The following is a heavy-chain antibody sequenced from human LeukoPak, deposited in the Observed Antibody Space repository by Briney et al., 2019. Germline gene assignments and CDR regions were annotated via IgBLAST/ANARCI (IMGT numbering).Heavy chain of an antibody. V-gene: IGHV4-59*08. J-gene: IGHJ4*02. CDR3: ARVRAYGEVGY. CDR1: GGSISSYY. CDR2: IYYSGST. Sequence: SETLSLTCTVSGGSISSYYWSWIRQPPGKGLEWIGYIYYSGSTNYNPSLKSRVTISVDTSKNQFSLKLSSVTVADTAVYYCARVRAYGEVGYWGQGTLVTVSS. D-gene: IGHD4-17*01.